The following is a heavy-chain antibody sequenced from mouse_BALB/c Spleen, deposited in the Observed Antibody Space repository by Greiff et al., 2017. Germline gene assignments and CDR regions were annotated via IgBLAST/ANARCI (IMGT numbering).Heavy chain of an antibody. CDR1: GYTFTDYA. CDR2: ISTYYGDA. CDR3: ARGYYGNFDY. D-gene: IGHD1-2*01. J-gene: IGHJ2*01. Sequence: VKLMESGAELVRPGVSVKISCKGSGYTFTDYAMHWVKQSHAKSLEWIGVISTYYGDASYNQKFKGKATMTVDKSSSTAYMELARLTSEDSAIYYCARGYYGNFDYWGQGTTLTVSS. V-gene: IGHV1S137*01.